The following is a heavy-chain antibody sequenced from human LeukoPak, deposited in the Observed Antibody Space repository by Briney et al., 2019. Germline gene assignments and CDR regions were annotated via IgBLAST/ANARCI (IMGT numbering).Heavy chain of an antibody. Sequence: TGGSLRLSCAASGFTFSGSAMHWVRQASGKGLEWVGRIRSKANSYATAYAASVKGRFTISRDDSKNTAYLQMNSLKTEDTAVYYCSNDYDSSGGWGQGTLVTVSS. CDR2: IRSKANSYAT. CDR3: SNDYDSSGG. CDR1: GFTFSGSA. D-gene: IGHD3-22*01. J-gene: IGHJ4*02. V-gene: IGHV3-73*01.